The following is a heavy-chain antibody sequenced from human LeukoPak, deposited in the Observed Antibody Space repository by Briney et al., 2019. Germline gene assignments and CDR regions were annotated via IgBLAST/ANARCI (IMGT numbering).Heavy chain of an antibody. CDR1: GFTLSSYA. V-gene: IGHV3-30*04. D-gene: IGHD2-2*01. J-gene: IGHJ4*02. CDR2: ISYDGSNK. Sequence: GRSLRLSCAASGFTLSSYAMHWVRQAPGKGLEWVAVISYDGSNKYYADSVKGRFTISRDNSKNTLYLQMNSLRAEDTAVYYCATSDLGYCSSTSCYPRYWGQGTLVTVSS. CDR3: ATSDLGYCSSTSCYPRY.